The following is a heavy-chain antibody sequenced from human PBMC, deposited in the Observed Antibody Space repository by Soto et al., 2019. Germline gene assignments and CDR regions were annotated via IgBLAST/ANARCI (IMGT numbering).Heavy chain of an antibody. CDR2: IHYTGNT. V-gene: IGHV4-39*01. D-gene: IGHD3-3*01. Sequence: QLQLQESGPGLVKPSETLSLICTVSGDSISSGRYHWGWIRQPPGKGLEFIATIHYTGNTHYNPSLRSRVTIFVDTSKNQFSLRLSSVTAAYTAVYYCARADWFGVVTPFMDYWGQGTLVTVSS. CDR1: GDSISSGRYH. CDR3: ARADWFGVVTPFMDY. J-gene: IGHJ4*02.